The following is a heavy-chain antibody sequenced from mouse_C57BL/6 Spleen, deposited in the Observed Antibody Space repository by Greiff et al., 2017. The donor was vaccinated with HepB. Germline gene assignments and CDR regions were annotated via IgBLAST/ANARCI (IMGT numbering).Heavy chain of an antibody. CDR1: GYAFTNYL. J-gene: IGHJ3*01. CDR2: INPGSGGT. CDR3: ARSGGGFAY. V-gene: IGHV1-54*01. D-gene: IGHD3-1*01. Sequence: VQLQQSGAELVRPGPSVKVSCKASGYAFTNYLIEWVKQRPGQGLEWIGVINPGSGGTNYNEKFKGKATLTADKSSSTAYMQRSSLTSEDSAVFFCARSGGGFAYWGQGTLVTVSA.